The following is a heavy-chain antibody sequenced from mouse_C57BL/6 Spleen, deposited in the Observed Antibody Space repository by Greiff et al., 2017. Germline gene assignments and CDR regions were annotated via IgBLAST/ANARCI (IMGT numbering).Heavy chain of an antibody. Sequence: EVQLQQSGAELVRPGASVKLSCTASGFTIKDDYMHWVKQRPEQGLEWIGWIDPENGDTEYASKFQGKATITADTSSNTAYLQLSSLTSEDTAVYYCRGGLRQDYAMDYWGQGTSVTVSS. J-gene: IGHJ4*01. CDR3: RGGLRQDYAMDY. V-gene: IGHV14-4*01. CDR2: IDPENGDT. CDR1: GFTIKDDY. D-gene: IGHD2-4*01.